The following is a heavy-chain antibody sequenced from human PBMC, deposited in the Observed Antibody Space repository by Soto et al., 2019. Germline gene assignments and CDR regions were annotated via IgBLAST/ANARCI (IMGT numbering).Heavy chain of an antibody. CDR1: GGSISSCY. D-gene: IGHD3-22*01. CDR2: IYYSGST. J-gene: IGHJ5*02. CDR3: ARVVGYYYDSSGYPSGWFDP. Sequence: SETLSLTCTVSGGSISSCYWSWIRQPPGKGLEWIGYIYYSGSTNYNPSLKSRVTISVDTSKNQFSLKLSSVTAADTAVYYCARVVGYYYDSSGYPSGWFDPWGQGTLVTVSS. V-gene: IGHV4-59*01.